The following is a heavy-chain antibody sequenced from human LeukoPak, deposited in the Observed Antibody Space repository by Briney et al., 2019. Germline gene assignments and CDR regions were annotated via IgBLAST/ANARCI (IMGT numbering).Heavy chain of an antibody. CDR2: INHSGST. Sequence: SETLSLTCSAPSDSINYYYWTWIRQPPGKGLEWIGEINHSGSTNYNPSLKSRVTISVDTSKNQFSLKLSSVTAADTAVYYCARCKVGATYYYYYGMDVWGQGTTVTVSS. V-gene: IGHV4-34*01. CDR3: ARCKVGATYYYYYGMDV. J-gene: IGHJ6*02. CDR1: SDSINYYY. D-gene: IGHD1-26*01.